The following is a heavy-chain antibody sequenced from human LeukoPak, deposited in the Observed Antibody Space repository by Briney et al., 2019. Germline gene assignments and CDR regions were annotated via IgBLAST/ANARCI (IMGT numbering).Heavy chain of an antibody. J-gene: IGHJ4*02. D-gene: IGHD2-2*01. CDR3: AKLVVVVPAATGGRYFDY. V-gene: IGHV3-23*01. CDR2: ISGSGGST. CDR1: GFTFSSYA. Sequence: PGGSLRLSCAASGFTFSSYAMSWVRQAPGKGLEWVSAISGSGGSTYYADSVKGRFTISRDNSKNTLYLQMNSLRAEDTAVYYCAKLVVVVPAATGGRYFDYWGQGTLVTVSS.